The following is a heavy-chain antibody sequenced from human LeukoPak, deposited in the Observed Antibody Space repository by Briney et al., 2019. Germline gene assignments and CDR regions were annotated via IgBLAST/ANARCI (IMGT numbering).Heavy chain of an antibody. CDR2: ISGSGANT. CDR1: GFTFSSYA. CDR3: AKEIRQWVAVYFDY. D-gene: IGHD2-15*01. Sequence: GGSLRLSCAASGFTFSSYAMSWVRQAPGKGLEWVSGISGSGANTDYADSVKGRFTISRDNSKNTLYLQMNSLRAEDTAVYYCAKEIRQWVAVYFDYWGQGTLVTVSS. J-gene: IGHJ4*02. V-gene: IGHV3-23*01.